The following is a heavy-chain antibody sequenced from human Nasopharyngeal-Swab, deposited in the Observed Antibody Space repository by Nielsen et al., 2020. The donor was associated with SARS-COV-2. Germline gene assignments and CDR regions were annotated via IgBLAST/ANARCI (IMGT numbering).Heavy chain of an antibody. D-gene: IGHD3-22*01. Sequence: GESLKISCAASGFTFGSYAIHWVRQAPGKGLEWVTFISYDGRNKYYADSVKGRFTISRDNSKNTLYLQMNSLRAEDTAVYYCARDGREYYYFDSSEVGFDYWGQGTLVTVSS. CDR3: ARDGREYYYFDSSEVGFDY. CDR2: ISYDGRNK. CDR1: GFTFGSYA. V-gene: IGHV3-30*04. J-gene: IGHJ4*02.